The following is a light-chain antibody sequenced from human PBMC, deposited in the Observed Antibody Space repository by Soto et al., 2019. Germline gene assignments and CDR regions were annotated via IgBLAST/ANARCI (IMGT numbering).Light chain of an antibody. J-gene: IGKJ3*01. CDR2: GAS. CDR1: QSVSSNY. CDR3: LRYGSSPPEFT. Sequence: EIVLTQSPGTLSLSPGERATLSCRASQSVSSNYLAWYQQRPGQAPRLLIFGASYRAAGIPARFSGSGSRTDFILPVSRLEHEDVAVYYCLRYGSSPPEFTCGRGLKVDSK. V-gene: IGKV3-20*01.